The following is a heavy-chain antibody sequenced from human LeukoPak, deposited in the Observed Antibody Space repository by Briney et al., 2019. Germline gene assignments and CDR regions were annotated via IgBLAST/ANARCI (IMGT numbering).Heavy chain of an antibody. V-gene: IGHV3-23*01. CDR2: ISGSGDNT. CDR1: GFTFSSYA. Sequence: GGSLRLSCAASGFTFSSYAMSWVRQVPGKGLEWGSVISGSGDNTYYADSVKGRFTISRDNSKNMLYLQMNSLRAEDTAVYYCAKWKYSNSGIDDYWGQGTLVTVSS. CDR3: AKWKYSNSGIDDY. J-gene: IGHJ4*02. D-gene: IGHD6-6*01.